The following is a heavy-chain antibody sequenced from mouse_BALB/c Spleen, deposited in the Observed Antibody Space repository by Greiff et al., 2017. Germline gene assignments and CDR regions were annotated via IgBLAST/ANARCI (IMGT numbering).Heavy chain of an antibody. D-gene: IGHD2-4*01. V-gene: IGHV5-9*04. CDR1: GFTFSSYT. J-gene: IGHJ4*01. Sequence: EVKLMESGGGLVKPGGSLKLSCAASGFTFSSYTMSWVRQTPEKRLEWVATISSGGGNTYYPDSVKGRFTISRDNARNILYLQMSSLRSEDTAMYYCARGATMSYAMDYWGQGTSVTVSS. CDR3: ARGATMSYAMDY. CDR2: ISSGGGNT.